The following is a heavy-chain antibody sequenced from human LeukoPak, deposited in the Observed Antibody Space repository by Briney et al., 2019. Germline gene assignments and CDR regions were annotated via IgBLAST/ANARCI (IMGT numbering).Heavy chain of an antibody. Sequence: GGSLRFSCAASGFTFSSFWMSWVRQAPGKGLEWLANIKEDGSEKYYVASVKGRFSISRDNAKNSLYLQMNSLRAEDTAVYYCASGRQLGYWGQGTLVTVSS. V-gene: IGHV3-7*01. CDR1: GFTFSSFW. CDR2: IKEDGSEK. CDR3: ASGRQLGY. J-gene: IGHJ4*02. D-gene: IGHD3-16*01.